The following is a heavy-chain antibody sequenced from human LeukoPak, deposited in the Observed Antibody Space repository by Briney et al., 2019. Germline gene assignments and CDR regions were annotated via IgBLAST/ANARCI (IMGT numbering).Heavy chain of an antibody. CDR3: ARKRTRGLDY. J-gene: IGHJ4*02. D-gene: IGHD3-10*01. V-gene: IGHV3-21*01. Sequence: GGSLRLSCAACGFTFNSYSMNWVRQGPGKGLEWVSSISSSSSYIKYADSVMGRFTISRDNAKNSLYLQMNSLRAEDTAVYYCARKRTRGLDYWGQGTLVSVSS. CDR2: ISSSSSYI. CDR1: GFTFNSYS.